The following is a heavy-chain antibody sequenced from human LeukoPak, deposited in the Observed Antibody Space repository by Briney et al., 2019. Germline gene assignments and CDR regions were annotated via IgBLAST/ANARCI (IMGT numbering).Heavy chain of an antibody. V-gene: IGHV3-21*01. D-gene: IGHD1-26*01. CDR1: GFTFSSYS. CDR2: ISSSSSYI. J-gene: IGHJ4*02. CDR3: AREYSGSYSTY. Sequence: GGSLRLSCAASGFTFSSYSMNRVRQAPGKGLEWVSSISSSSSYIYYADSVKGRFTVSRDNAKNSLYLQMNSLRAEDTAVYYCAREYSGSYSTYWGQGTLVTVSS.